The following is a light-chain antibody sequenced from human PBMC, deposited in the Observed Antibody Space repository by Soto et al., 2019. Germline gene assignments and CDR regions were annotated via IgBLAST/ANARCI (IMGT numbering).Light chain of an antibody. CDR1: SSNIGAGYD. CDR3: QSYDSSLSGWV. J-gene: IGLJ3*02. CDR2: GNS. Sequence: QSVLTQPPSVSGAPGQRVTISCTGSSSNIGAGYDVHWYQQLPGTAPKLLLYGNSTRPSGVPDRFSGSKSGTSASLAITGLRAEDEADYYCQSYDSSLSGWVFGGGTKLTVL. V-gene: IGLV1-40*01.